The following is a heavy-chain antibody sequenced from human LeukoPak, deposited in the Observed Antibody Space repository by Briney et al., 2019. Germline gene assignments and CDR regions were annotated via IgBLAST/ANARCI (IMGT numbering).Heavy chain of an antibody. D-gene: IGHD3-10*01. CDR1: GDSISSGDYY. CDR2: IYYSGST. Sequence: SQTLSLTCTVSGDSISSGDYYWSWIRQPPGKGLEWIGSIYYSGSTYYNPSLKSRVTISVDTSKNQFSLKLSSVTAADTAVYYCARLWFGNWFDPWGQGTLVTVSS. CDR3: ARLWFGNWFDP. J-gene: IGHJ5*02. V-gene: IGHV4-39*01.